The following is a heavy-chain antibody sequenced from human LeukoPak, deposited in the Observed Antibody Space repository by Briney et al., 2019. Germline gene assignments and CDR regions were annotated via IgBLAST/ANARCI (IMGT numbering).Heavy chain of an antibody. CDR3: ARPTSSGWYSH. CDR2: ITGSSRTK. CDR1: GFIFSNYD. D-gene: IGHD6-19*01. J-gene: IGHJ3*01. Sequence: PGGSLRLSCAASGFIFSNYDMNWVRQAPGKGLEWVSYITGSSRTKSYAGSVKGRFTISRDNAENSVYLQMNSLRAEDTAVYYCARPTSSGWYSHWGQGTMVTVSS. V-gene: IGHV3-48*01.